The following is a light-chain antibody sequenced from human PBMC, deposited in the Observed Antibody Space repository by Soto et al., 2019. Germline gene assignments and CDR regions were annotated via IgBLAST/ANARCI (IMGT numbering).Light chain of an antibody. CDR2: GAS. V-gene: IGKV3-20*01. J-gene: IGKJ5*01. Sequence: EIVLTQSPGTLSLSPGERATLSCRASQSVRSKFLAWYQQKPGQAPRLLIYGASRRATGIPDRVSGSGSGTDVAITISRLESEDFALYYCQHYGSATSTFGKGTRLEI. CDR3: QHYGSATST. CDR1: QSVRSKF.